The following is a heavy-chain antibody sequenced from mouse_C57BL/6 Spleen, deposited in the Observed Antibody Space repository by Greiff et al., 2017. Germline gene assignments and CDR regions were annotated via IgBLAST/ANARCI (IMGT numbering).Heavy chain of an antibody. V-gene: IGHV1-64*01. CDR3: ARAGDYYFEY. CDR1: GYTFTSYW. CDR2: IHPNSGST. Sequence: QVQLQQPGAELVKPGASVKLSCKASGYTFTSYWMHWVKQRPGQGLEWIGLIHPNSGSTNYNEKFKGKATLTVDKSTSTAYMQLSSQPSEDSAVYYCARAGDYYFEYRGPGATLTVS. J-gene: IGHJ2*01.